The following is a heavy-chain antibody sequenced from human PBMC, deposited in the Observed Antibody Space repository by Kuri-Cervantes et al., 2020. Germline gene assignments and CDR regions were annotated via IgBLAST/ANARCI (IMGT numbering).Heavy chain of an antibody. CDR3: ARGGPKDIVVVPAAQASVRYYYYGMDD. CDR1: GYTFTSYD. V-gene: IGHV1-8*01. Sequence: ASVNVSCQAAGYTFTSYDINWVRQATGQGRAWMGWMNPNSGNTGYAQKFQGRVTMTRNTSISTAYMELSSLRSEDTAVYYCARGGPKDIVVVPAAQASVRYYYYGMDDWGQGTTVTVSS. J-gene: IGHJ6*02. D-gene: IGHD2-2*01. CDR2: MNPNSGNT.